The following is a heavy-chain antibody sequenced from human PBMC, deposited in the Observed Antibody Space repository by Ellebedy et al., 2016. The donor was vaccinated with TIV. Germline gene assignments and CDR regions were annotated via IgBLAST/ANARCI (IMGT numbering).Heavy chain of an antibody. CDR2: VYYTGNI. Sequence: MPSETLSLTCSVSGGSISGYYWSWIRQPPGKGLEWLGYVYYTGNINYNPSLKSRVTMSLDTSKNPFSLKLNSVTVADTAVYYCARLTRFGEFPVDYWGQGTQVTVSS. D-gene: IGHD3-10*01. J-gene: IGHJ4*02. CDR1: GGSISGYY. CDR3: ARLTRFGEFPVDY. V-gene: IGHV4-59*12.